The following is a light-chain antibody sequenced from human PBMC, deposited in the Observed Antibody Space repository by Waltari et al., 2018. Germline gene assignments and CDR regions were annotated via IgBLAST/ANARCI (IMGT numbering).Light chain of an antibody. V-gene: IGKV1-27*01. CDR2: SAS. CDR1: LGISTY. Sequence: DIQMTQSPSPLSASVGDRVTITCRASLGISTYLAWYQQKPGKAPRLLIHSASALQSGVPSRFSGSGSGTDFTLTISSLQPEDVGTYYCQKYNSALSLSFGGGTKVEIK. CDR3: QKYNSALSLS. J-gene: IGKJ4*01.